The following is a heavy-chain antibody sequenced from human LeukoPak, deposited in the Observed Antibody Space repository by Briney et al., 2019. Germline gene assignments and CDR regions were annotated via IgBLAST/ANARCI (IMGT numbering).Heavy chain of an antibody. J-gene: IGHJ4*02. CDR2: IYYSGST. V-gene: IGHV4-39*07. CDR3: ARTLFFDY. CDR1: GGSISSSSYY. Sequence: SETLSLTCTVSGGSISSSSYYWGWIRQPPGKGLEWIGSIYYSGSTYYNPSLKSRVTISVDTSKNQFSLKLSSVTAADTAVYYCARTLFFDYWGQGTLVTVSS.